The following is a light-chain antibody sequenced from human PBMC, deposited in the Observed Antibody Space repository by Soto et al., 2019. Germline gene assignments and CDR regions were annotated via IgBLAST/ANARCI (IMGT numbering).Light chain of an antibody. CDR1: QSVSSN. V-gene: IGKV3-15*01. CDR3: QQYNNWPRT. J-gene: IGKJ1*01. Sequence: EIVMTQSPATLSVSPGERATLSCRASQSVSSNLAWYQQKPGQAPRLLIYGASTRATGIPARFSGSGSGTEFPLTISSLQSEDFADYYCQQYNNWPRTFGQGTKVEIK. CDR2: GAS.